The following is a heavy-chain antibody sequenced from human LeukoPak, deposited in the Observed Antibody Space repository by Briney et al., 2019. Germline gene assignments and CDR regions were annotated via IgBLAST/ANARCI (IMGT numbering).Heavy chain of an antibody. Sequence: ASVKVSCKASGYTFTGYYIHWVRQAPGQGREWMGWINPNSGATNYAHSFQGRVTMTRDTSTSTAHMDLSRLRYDATAVYYCARGDCSVSGCHGGNWFDPWGQGNLVTVSS. J-gene: IGHJ5*02. CDR3: ARGDCSVSGCHGGNWFDP. V-gene: IGHV1-2*02. CDR2: INPNSGAT. D-gene: IGHD2-15*01. CDR1: GYTFTGYY.